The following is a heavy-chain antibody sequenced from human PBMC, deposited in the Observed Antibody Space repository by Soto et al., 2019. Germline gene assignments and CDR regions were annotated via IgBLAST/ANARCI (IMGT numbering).Heavy chain of an antibody. D-gene: IGHD2-8*01. V-gene: IGHV3-23*01. CDR3: VSWVSAHFDY. CDR2: ISSNGVNT. Sequence: GGSLRLSCAASGFTFDSPYSHGMSWVRQSPGKGPEWVSTISSNGVNTHYAESVKGRFTISKDASRNTVHLHMNNLRAEDTATYFCVSWVSAHFDYWGHGTPVTVSS. J-gene: IGHJ4*01. CDR1: GFTFDSPYSHG.